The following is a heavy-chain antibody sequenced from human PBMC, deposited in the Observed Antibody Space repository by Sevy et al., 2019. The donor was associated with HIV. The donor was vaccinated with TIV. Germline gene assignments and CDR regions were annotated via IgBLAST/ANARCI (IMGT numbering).Heavy chain of an antibody. V-gene: IGHV4-59*01. CDR3: ARGPRLWLLFY. J-gene: IGHJ4*02. CDR1: GGSISSYY. CDR2: IYYSGST. D-gene: IGHD5-18*01. Sequence: SETLSLTCTVSGGSISSYYWSWIRQPPGKGLEWIGYIYYSGSTNYNPSLKSRVTISVDTSKTQFSLKLSSVTAADTAVYYCARGPRLWLLFYWGQGTLVTVSS.